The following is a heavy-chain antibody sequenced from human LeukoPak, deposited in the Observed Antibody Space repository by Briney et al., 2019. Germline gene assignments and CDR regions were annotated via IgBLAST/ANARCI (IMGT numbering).Heavy chain of an antibody. CDR1: GYSFTSYW. Sequence: GESLKISCKGSGYSFTSYWIGWVRQMPGKGLEWMGIIYPGDSDTRYSPSFQGQVTISADKSISTAYLQWSSLKASDTAMYYCARQGGLGYCSGGSCYPNLYYFDYWGQGTLVTVS. CDR2: IYPGDSDT. CDR3: ARQGGLGYCSGGSCYPNLYYFDY. J-gene: IGHJ4*02. V-gene: IGHV5-51*01. D-gene: IGHD2-15*01.